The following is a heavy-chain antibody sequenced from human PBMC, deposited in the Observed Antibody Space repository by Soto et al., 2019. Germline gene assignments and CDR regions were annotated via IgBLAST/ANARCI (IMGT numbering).Heavy chain of an antibody. J-gene: IGHJ3*02. CDR1: GFTFSAYT. CDR3: ARDGYSGRSDGFDI. CDR2: ISYDGNNE. Sequence: QVQLVESGGGVVQPGRSLRLSCAASGFTFSAYTMHWVRQPPGKGLEWVAVISYDGNNERYTDPVKGRVTVSRDNSKSTLYLQMNSLKSEDTAVYYCARDGYSGRSDGFDIWGQGTMVTVSS. V-gene: IGHV3-30-3*01. D-gene: IGHD1-26*01.